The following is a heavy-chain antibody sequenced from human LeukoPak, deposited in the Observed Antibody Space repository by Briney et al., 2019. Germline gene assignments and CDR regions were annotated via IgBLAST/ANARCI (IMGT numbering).Heavy chain of an antibody. D-gene: IGHD3-10*01. CDR3: ALVASGSGSWIDY. V-gene: IGHV4-4*02. Sequence: SETLSLTCAVSGGSISSSNWWSWVRQPPGKGLEWIGEIYHSGSTNYNPSLKSRVTISVDKSKNQFSLKLSSVTAADTAVYYCALVASGSGSWIDYWGQGTLVTVSS. J-gene: IGHJ4*02. CDR2: IYHSGST. CDR1: GGSISSSNW.